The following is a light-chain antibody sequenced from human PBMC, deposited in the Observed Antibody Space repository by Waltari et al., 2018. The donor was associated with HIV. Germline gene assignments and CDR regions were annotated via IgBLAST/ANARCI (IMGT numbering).Light chain of an antibody. CDR1: SSNIGAGYD. Sequence: QSVLTQPPSVSGAPGHMITMSCTGSSSNIGAGYDVNLYQKFPGTAPKLLTFANTNRPSGVPDRFSGSKSDTSASLAITWLQAEDEADYYCQSYDRRLNGSVFGSGTRVNVL. CDR3: QSYDRRLNGSV. J-gene: IGLJ1*01. V-gene: IGLV1-40*01. CDR2: ANT.